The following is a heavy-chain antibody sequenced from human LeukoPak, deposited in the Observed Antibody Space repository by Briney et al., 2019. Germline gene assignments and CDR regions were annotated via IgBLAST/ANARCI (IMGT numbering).Heavy chain of an antibody. Sequence: SGTLSLTCAVSGGSISSSNWWSWVRQPPGKGLEWIGEIYHSGSTNYNPSLKSRVTISVDKSKNQFSLKLSSVTAADTAVYYCARGPPQSAHAVYVWGSLGPNWFDPWGQGTLVTVSS. D-gene: IGHD3-16*01. CDR2: IYHSGST. CDR3: ARGPPQSAHAVYVWGSLGPNWFDP. V-gene: IGHV4-4*02. CDR1: GGSISSSNW. J-gene: IGHJ5*02.